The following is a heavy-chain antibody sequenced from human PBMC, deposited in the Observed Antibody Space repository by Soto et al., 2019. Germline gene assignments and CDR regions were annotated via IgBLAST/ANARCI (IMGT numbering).Heavy chain of an antibody. CDR3: AKLGQQRDYYYGMDV. CDR1: GFTFSSYA. V-gene: IGHV3-23*01. D-gene: IGHD6-13*01. J-gene: IGHJ6*02. Sequence: GGSLRLSCAASGFTFSSYAMSWVRQAPGKGLEWVSAISGSGGSTYYADSVKGRFTISRDNSKNTLYLQMNSLRAEDTAVYYCAKLGQQRDYYYGMDVWGQGTKVTVSS. CDR2: ISGSGGST.